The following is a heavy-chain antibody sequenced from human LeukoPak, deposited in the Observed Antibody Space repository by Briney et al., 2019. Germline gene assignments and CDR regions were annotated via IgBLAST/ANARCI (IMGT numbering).Heavy chain of an antibody. CDR1: GGSISSGGYY. CDR2: IYYSGST. Sequence: SSETLSLACTVSGGSISSGGYYWSWIRQHPGKGLEWIGYIYYSGSTYYNPSLKSRVTISVDTSKNQFSLKLSSVTAADTAVYYCARGVLMVYAEDYWGQGTLVTVSS. V-gene: IGHV4-31*03. D-gene: IGHD2-8*01. J-gene: IGHJ4*02. CDR3: ARGVLMVYAEDY.